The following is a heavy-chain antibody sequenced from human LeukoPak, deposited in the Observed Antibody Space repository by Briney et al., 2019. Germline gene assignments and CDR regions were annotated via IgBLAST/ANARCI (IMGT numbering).Heavy chain of an antibody. CDR3: ARQGNGDLYYFDY. CDR1: GGAISYYY. J-gene: IGHJ4*02. D-gene: IGHD4-17*01. V-gene: IGHV4-59*08. Sequence: SETLSLTCTVSGGAISYYYWTWIRQPPGKGLEWIGYIYYSGSTKYNPSLKSQITISVDTSKNQFSLKLSSVTAADTAMYYCARQGNGDLYYFDYWGQGTLVTVSS. CDR2: IYYSGST.